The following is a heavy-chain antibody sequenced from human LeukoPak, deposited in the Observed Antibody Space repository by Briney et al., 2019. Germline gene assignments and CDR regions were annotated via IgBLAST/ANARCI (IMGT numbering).Heavy chain of an antibody. CDR1: GFTFSSYS. J-gene: IGHJ4*02. CDR2: VDHSGST. Sequence: GSLRLSCAASGFTFSSYSMNWIRQPPGKGLEWIGSVDHSGSTYYNPSLKSRVTISVDTSKNQFSLRLSSVTAADTAVYYCARDSALAQAVMFDYWGQGTLVTVSS. D-gene: IGHD6-19*01. V-gene: IGHV4-38-2*02. CDR3: ARDSALAQAVMFDY.